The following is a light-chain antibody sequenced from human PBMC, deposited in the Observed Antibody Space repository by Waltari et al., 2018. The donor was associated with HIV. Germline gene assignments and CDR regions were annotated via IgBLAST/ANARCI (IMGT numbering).Light chain of an antibody. Sequence: EIVMTQSPASLSVSPGGRATLSCRASQSVSNSLVWYQQRHGQAPRLLIYGASTRATGFPGRFSCSGSGTEFTLTINRLQSEDFAVYYCQQYNSWPRTFGQGTKVEVK. J-gene: IGKJ1*01. V-gene: IGKV3-15*01. CDR2: GAS. CDR1: QSVSNS. CDR3: QQYNSWPRT.